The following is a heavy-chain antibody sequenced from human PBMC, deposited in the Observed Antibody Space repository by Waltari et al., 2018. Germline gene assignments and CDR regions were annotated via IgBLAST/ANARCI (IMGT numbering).Heavy chain of an antibody. J-gene: IGHJ6*02. V-gene: IGHV3-9*01. CDR3: ARDQDYNFWRGMDV. CDR2: ISYNGGTK. D-gene: IGHD3-3*01. CDR1: GFTFDDYA. Sequence: EVQLVESGGGWVQPGRSLRLSCLTAGFTFDDYAMNWVRQAPGKGLEWVSGISYNGGTKGYADSVKGRFTISRDNTKNSLYLQMNSLRREDTALYYCARDQDYNFWRGMDVWGQGTTVIVSS.